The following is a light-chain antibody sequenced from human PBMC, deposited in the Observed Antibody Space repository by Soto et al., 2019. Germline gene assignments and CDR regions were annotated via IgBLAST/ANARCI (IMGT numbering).Light chain of an antibody. CDR3: QQYRSNLWT. V-gene: IGKV1-5*01. Sequence: DIQMTQSPSTLSASVGDRVTITCRASQSISYWLAWYQQKPGKAPNLLIYDVSNLERGVPSRFSGSASGTEFTLTISSMQTADFAHYYCQQYRSNLWTFGQGTKVDIK. J-gene: IGKJ1*01. CDR2: DVS. CDR1: QSISYW.